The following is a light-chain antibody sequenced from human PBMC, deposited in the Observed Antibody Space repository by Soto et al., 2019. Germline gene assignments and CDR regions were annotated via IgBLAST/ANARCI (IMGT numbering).Light chain of an antibody. CDR2: KGS. CDR3: HQNYSIPPT. J-gene: IGKJ1*01. CDR1: QNIFSW. Sequence: DIQMTQSPSTLSASVGDRVIITCRASQNIFSWLAWYQQKPGTAPKLLIYKGSSLESGVPSRFSGSGAGTEFTITISSLQPDDFATYFCHQNYSIPPTFGQGTKVDIK. V-gene: IGKV1-5*03.